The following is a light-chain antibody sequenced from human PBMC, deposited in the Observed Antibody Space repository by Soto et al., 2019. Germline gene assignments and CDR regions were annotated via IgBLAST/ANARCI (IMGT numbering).Light chain of an antibody. J-gene: IGKJ4*01. Sequence: EVVMTQSPATLSVSPGERFTLSCMASQSVRSNLAWYQQKPVQAPRLLIYGASTRATCIPVRFSGSGSGTEFTLTITSLQPEDFAVYYCQEYNYWHPITVGGETQVEIK. V-gene: IGKV3-15*01. CDR1: QSVRSN. CDR3: QEYNYWHPIT. CDR2: GAS.